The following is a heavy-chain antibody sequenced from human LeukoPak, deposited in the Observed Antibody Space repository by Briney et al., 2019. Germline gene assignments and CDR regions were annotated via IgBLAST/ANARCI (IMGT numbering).Heavy chain of an antibody. Sequence: SQTLSLTCTVSGDSISSGSYYWSWIRQPAGKGLEWIGRIYTSGGINYNPSLKSRVTVSIDTSKNQFSLKLTSVTAADAAVYYCARGSYHGDYDRFQHWGQGTLVTVSS. J-gene: IGHJ1*01. CDR2: IYTSGGI. D-gene: IGHD4-17*01. V-gene: IGHV4-61*02. CDR1: GDSISSGSYY. CDR3: ARGSYHGDYDRFQH.